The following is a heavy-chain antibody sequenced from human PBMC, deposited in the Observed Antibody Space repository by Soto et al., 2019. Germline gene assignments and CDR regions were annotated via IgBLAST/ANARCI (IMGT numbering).Heavy chain of an antibody. D-gene: IGHD5-12*01. Sequence: EKQLVESGGALAQPGGSLRLSCVGSGFTFSIYALTWVRQAPGKGLEWVSLITNNGDTTFFGDSVKGRFSISRDNSKNTLYLQLETLSAEDPAVYYCAMSAGYGGAFDVWGEGTMVAVSS. CDR1: GFTFSIYA. J-gene: IGHJ3*01. V-gene: IGHV3-23*04. CDR2: ITNNGDTT. CDR3: AMSAGYGGAFDV.